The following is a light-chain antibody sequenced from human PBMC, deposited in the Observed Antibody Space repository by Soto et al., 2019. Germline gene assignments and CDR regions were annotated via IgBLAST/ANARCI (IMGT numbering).Light chain of an antibody. CDR2: AAS. CDR1: QSFSSY. J-gene: IGKJ1*01. Sequence: DIQMTQSPSSLSASVGARVTITCRASQSFSSYLNWYQQTPGKAPKLLIYAASSLQSGVPSRVSDSGSGTDFTLTISSLQPEDFATYYCQQSYSTPWTFGQGTKVDIK. CDR3: QQSYSTPWT. V-gene: IGKV1-39*01.